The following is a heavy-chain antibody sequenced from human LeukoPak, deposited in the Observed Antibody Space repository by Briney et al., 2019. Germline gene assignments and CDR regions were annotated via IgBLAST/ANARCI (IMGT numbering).Heavy chain of an antibody. J-gene: IGHJ6*02. D-gene: IGHD3-16*01. Sequence: ASVKVSCKASGYTFSSYYIHWVRQAPGQRLEWMGWINAGNGNTKYSQKFQGRVTITRDTSASTAYMELSSLRSEDTAVYYCARFEGGNHYYYYGMDVWGQGTTVTVSS. CDR3: ARFEGGNHYYYYGMDV. CDR2: INAGNGNT. CDR1: GYTFSSYY. V-gene: IGHV1-3*01.